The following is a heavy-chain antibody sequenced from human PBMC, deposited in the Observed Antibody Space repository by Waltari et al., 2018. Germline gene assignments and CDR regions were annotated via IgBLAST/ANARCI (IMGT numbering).Heavy chain of an antibody. CDR2: ISSSSSTI. CDR1: GFTFSSYS. Sequence: EVQLVESGGGLVQPGGSLRLSCAASGFTFSSYSMHWVRQAPGKGLEWVSYISSSSSTIYYADSVKGRFTISRDNAKNSLYLQMNSLRAEDTAVYYCARDNSSTSCYFWGQGTLVTVSS. D-gene: IGHD2-2*01. V-gene: IGHV3-48*01. CDR3: ARDNSSTSCYF. J-gene: IGHJ4*02.